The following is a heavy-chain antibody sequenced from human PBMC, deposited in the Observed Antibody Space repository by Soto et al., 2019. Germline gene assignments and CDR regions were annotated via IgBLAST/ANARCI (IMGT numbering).Heavy chain of an antibody. J-gene: IGHJ5*02. CDR3: ARVYRGGYYGSGSYSLNWFDP. CDR1: GGSFSGYY. CDR2: INHSGST. D-gene: IGHD3-10*01. V-gene: IGHV4-34*01. Sequence: SEALSLTCAVYGGSFSGYYWSWIRHPPGKGVDWIGEINHSGSTNYNPAVKNRVTISVDTSKNQFSLKLSSVTAADTAVYYCARVYRGGYYGSGSYSLNWFDPWGQGTMVTVSS.